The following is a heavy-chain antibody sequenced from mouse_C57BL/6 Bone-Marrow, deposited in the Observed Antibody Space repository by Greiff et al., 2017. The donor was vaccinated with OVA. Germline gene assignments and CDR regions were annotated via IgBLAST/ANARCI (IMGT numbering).Heavy chain of an antibody. CDR2: IYPGNSDT. D-gene: IGHD1-1*01. J-gene: IGHJ3*01. CDR1: GYTFTSYW. V-gene: IGHV1-5*01. Sequence: EVQLQQSGTVLARPGASVKMSCKTSGYTFTSYWMHWVKQRPGQGLEWIGAIYPGNSDTSYNQKFKGKAKLTAVTSASTAYMELSSLTNEDSAVYYCTREYLLLRFPWFAYWGQGTLVTVSA. CDR3: TREYLLLRFPWFAY.